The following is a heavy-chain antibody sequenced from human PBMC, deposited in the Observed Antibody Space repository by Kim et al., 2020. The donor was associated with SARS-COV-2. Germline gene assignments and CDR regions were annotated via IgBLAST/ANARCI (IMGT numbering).Heavy chain of an antibody. Sequence: SETLSLTCAVYGGSFSGYYWSWIRQPPGKGLEWIGEINHSGSTNYNPSLKSRVTISVDTSKNQFSLKLSSVTAADTAVYYCARGPRIVGASWFDPWGQGTLVTVSS. J-gene: IGHJ5*02. CDR1: GGSFSGYY. D-gene: IGHD1-26*01. CDR2: INHSGST. CDR3: ARGPRIVGASWFDP. V-gene: IGHV4-34*01.